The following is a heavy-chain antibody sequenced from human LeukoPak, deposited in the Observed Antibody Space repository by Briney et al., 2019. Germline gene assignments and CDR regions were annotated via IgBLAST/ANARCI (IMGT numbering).Heavy chain of an antibody. CDR1: GGSISSYY. J-gene: IGHJ4*02. Sequence: SETLSLTCTVSGGSISSYYWSWIRQPAGKGLEWIGRIYTSGSTNYNLSLKSRVTMSVDTSKNQFSLKLSSVTAADTAVYYCARDLLDSSGWYFDYWGQGTLVTVSS. V-gene: IGHV4-4*07. CDR3: ARDLLDSSGWYFDY. CDR2: IYTSGST. D-gene: IGHD6-19*01.